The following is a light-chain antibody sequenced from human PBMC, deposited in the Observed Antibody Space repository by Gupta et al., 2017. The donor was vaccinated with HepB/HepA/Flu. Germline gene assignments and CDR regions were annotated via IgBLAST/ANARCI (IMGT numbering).Light chain of an antibody. V-gene: IGKV1-6*01. CDR1: QSISRN. Sequence: ATSMAPCPSTLSASVGDRVTITCRASQSISRNLGWYQQKSGKAPKLLIYEASTLETGVPSRFSGSGSGTEFTLTISSLQPEDFATYYCLQDNNCASTFGEGTKVEIK. J-gene: IGKJ4*01. CDR3: LQDNNCAST. CDR2: EAS.